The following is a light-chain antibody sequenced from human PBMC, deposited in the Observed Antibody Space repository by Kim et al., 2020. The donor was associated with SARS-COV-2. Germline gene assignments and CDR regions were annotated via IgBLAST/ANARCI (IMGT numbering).Light chain of an antibody. V-gene: IGKV1-39*01. Sequence: DIQMTQSPSSLSASLGDRVTITCRASQTIDTYVNWYHQTPGKAPDLLIYTASSLASGVPSRFSGSGSGTDFTLTIISLQPGDFGTYYCQQSYRIPFTFGQGKRLEIK. CDR1: QTIDTY. CDR3: QQSYRIPFT. J-gene: IGKJ5*01. CDR2: TAS.